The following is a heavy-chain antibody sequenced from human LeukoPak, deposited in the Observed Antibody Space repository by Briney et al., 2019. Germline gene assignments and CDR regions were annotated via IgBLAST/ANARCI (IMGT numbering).Heavy chain of an antibody. CDR3: ARIRDGYNDAYDL. CDR2: INPDGGNT. V-gene: IGHV1-46*01. CDR1: GYTFTNSY. D-gene: IGHD5-24*01. J-gene: IGHJ3*01. Sequence: GASVKVSCKASGYTFTNSYIHWVRQAPGQVLERMGLINPDGGNTNYAQNFQGRVTLTRDTSTSTVYMELSSLRSEDTAIYYCARIRDGYNDAYDLWGQGTVVTVPS.